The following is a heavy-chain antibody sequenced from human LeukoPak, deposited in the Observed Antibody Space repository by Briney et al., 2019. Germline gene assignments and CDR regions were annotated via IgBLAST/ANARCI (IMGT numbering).Heavy chain of an antibody. J-gene: IGHJ4*02. Sequence: KPSETLSLTCTVSGGSVSSSSYYWGWIRQPPGKGLEWIGSIYYSGSTYYNPSLKSRVTISVDTSKNQFSLKLSSVTAADTAVYYCASKAVAGTTYYFDCWVQGTLVTVSS. V-gene: IGHV4-39*01. D-gene: IGHD6-19*01. CDR3: ASKAVAGTTYYFDC. CDR1: GGSVSSSSYY. CDR2: IYYSGST.